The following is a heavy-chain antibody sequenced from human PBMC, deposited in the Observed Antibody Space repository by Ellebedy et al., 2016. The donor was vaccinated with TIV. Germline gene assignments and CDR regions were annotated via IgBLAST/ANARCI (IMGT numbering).Heavy chain of an antibody. Sequence: ASVKVSXXASGYTFTSYAMHWVRQAPGQRLEWMGWINAGNGNTKYSQKFQGRVTITRDTSASTAYMELSSLRSEDTAVYYCARDLAARHEMGDKDAFDIWGQGTMVTVSS. V-gene: IGHV1-3*01. CDR3: ARDLAARHEMGDKDAFDI. D-gene: IGHD6-6*01. J-gene: IGHJ3*02. CDR2: INAGNGNT. CDR1: GYTFTSYA.